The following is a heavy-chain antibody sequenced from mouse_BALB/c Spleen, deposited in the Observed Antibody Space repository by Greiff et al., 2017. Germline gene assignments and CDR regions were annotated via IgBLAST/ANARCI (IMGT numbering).Heavy chain of an antibody. CDR1: GFNIKDYY. CDR2: IDPENGNT. CDR3: ASGDDRAMDD. Sequence: VHLKQSGAELVRPGALVKLSCKASGFNIKDYYMHWVKQRPEQGLEWIGWIDPENGNTIYAPKFQGKASITADTSSNTAYLQLSSLTSEDTAVYYCASGDDRAMDDWGQGTSVTVSS. D-gene: IGHD2-12*01. J-gene: IGHJ4*01. V-gene: IGHV14-1*02.